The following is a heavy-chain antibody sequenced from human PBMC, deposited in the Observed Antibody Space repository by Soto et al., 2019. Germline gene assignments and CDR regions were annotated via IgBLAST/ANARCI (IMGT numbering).Heavy chain of an antibody. CDR3: ANGQGGTFDYLLRY. V-gene: IGHV3-30*18. CDR1: GFTFGSYG. J-gene: IGHJ4*02. Sequence: GESLKISCAASGFTFGSYGMHWVRQAPGKGLEWVAATSHDGTYKNYADSVKGRFTISRDNSKDTVFLQMNSLRADDTAVYYCANGQGGTFDYLLRYWGQGTLVTVSS. CDR2: TSHDGTYK. D-gene: IGHD3-9*01.